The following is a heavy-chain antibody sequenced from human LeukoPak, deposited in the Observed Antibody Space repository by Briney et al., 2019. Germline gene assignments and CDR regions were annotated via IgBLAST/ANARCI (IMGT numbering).Heavy chain of an antibody. J-gene: IGHJ6*03. CDR3: ARGPTVRDMDV. D-gene: IGHD4-11*01. Sequence: GGSLRLSCAASGFTFSSYSMNWVRQAPGRGLEWVSSISSSSSYIYYADSVKGRFTISRDNAKNSLYLQMNSLRAEDTAVYYCARGPTVRDMDVWGKGTTVTVSS. CDR2: ISSSSSYI. CDR1: GFTFSSYS. V-gene: IGHV3-21*01.